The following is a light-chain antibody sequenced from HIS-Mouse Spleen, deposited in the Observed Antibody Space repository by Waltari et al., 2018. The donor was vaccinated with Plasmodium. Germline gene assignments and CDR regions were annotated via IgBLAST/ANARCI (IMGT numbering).Light chain of an antibody. Sequence: SYELTQPPSVPVSPGQTASITCSGDKLGDQYACWYQQKPGHSPVLVIYQDSKRPSGIPERFSGANSGNTATLTISGTQAMDEADYYCQAWDSSTVVFGGGTKLTVL. CDR2: QDS. V-gene: IGLV3-1*01. CDR1: KLGDQY. J-gene: IGLJ2*01. CDR3: QAWDSSTVV.